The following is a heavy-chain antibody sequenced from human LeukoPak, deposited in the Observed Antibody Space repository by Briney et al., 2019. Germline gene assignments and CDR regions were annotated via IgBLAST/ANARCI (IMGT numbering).Heavy chain of an antibody. Sequence: GESLKISCKGSGYSFTTNWVGWVRQMPGKGLESMGIIFPGDSDTRYTPSFQGQVIISADKSTGTVYLQWTSLKASDTAMYYCARRDLIWYYFDYWGQGTLVTVSS. D-gene: IGHD3/OR15-3a*01. J-gene: IGHJ4*02. CDR2: IFPGDSDT. CDR3: ARRDLIWYYFDY. V-gene: IGHV5-51*01. CDR1: GYSFTTNW.